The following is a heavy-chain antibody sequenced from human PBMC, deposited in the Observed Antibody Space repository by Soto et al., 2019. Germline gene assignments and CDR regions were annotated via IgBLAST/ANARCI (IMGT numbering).Heavy chain of an antibody. CDR3: GKRGIYYYDSSGPWSY. V-gene: IGHV3-23*01. D-gene: IGHD3-22*01. Sequence: SGGSLRLSCAASGFTFSSYAMSWVRQAPGKGLEWVSAISGSGGSTYYADSVKGRFTISRDNSKNTLYLQMNSLRAEDTAVYYCGKRGIYYYDSSGPWSYWGQGTLVTVSS. CDR1: GFTFSSYA. CDR2: ISGSGGST. J-gene: IGHJ4*02.